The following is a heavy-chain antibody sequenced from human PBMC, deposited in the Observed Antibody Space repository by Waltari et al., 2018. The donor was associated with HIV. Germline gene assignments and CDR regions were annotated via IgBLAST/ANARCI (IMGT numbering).Heavy chain of an antibody. V-gene: IGHV4-39*01. D-gene: IGHD4-17*01. Sequence: QLQLQESGPGLVKPSETLSLTCTVSGGAIISPVYYWGWIRRPPGTGREWIGSVYYSGSTYYNPSLKSRVTISVDTSKNQFYLRLRSVTAADTAVYYCAPRDYGDYQFDYWGRGTLVTVSS. J-gene: IGHJ4*02. CDR3: APRDYGDYQFDY. CDR2: VYYSGST. CDR1: GGAIISPVYY.